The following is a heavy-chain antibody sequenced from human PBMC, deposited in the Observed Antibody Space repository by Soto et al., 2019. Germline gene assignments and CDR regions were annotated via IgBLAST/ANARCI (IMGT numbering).Heavy chain of an antibody. Sequence: QITLKESCPTRVKPTQTLTLTCTFSGFSLTTSGVGVGWIRQPPGKALEWLALIYWGDDKRYSPSLKSRLTCTKDTSKNQVVLTMTNMDPADTATYFREHRTTTVTWWFDPWGQGALVTVYS. J-gene: IGHJ5*02. CDR3: EHRTTTVTWWFDP. D-gene: IGHD4-17*01. CDR2: IYWGDDK. CDR1: GFSLTTSGVG. V-gene: IGHV2-5*02.